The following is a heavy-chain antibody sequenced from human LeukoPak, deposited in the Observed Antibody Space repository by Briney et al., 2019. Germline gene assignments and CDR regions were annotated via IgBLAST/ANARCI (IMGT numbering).Heavy chain of an antibody. J-gene: IGHJ5*02. CDR3: ARRISRCSSTSCPNWFDP. CDR2: IDPSDSYT. V-gene: IGHV5-10-1*01. CDR1: GYSFTSYW. D-gene: IGHD2-2*01. Sequence: KPGESLKISCKGSGYSFTSYWISWVRQMPGKGLEWMGRIDPSDSYTNYSPSFQGHVTISADKSISTAYLQWSSLKASDTAMYYCARRISRCSSTSCPNWFDPWGQGTLVTVSS.